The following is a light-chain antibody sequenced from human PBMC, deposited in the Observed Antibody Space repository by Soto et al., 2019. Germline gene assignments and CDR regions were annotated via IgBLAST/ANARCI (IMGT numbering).Light chain of an antibody. CDR1: QSVTSSF. Sequence: EIVLTQSPGTLSLSPGERATLSCRASQSVTSSFLAWLQQKPGQAPRLLIYDTSKGATGIPDRFSGSGSGTDFTLTISRLEPEDVAVYYCHQYGRSPITFGQGTRREIK. CDR2: DTS. J-gene: IGKJ5*01. V-gene: IGKV3-20*01. CDR3: HQYGRSPIT.